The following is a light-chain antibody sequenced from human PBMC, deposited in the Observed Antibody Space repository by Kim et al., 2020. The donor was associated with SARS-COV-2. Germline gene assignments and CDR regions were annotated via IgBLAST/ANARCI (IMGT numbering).Light chain of an antibody. V-gene: IGKV3-11*01. CDR3: QHRRNWPLT. CDR2: DAS. J-gene: IGKJ3*01. CDR1: QSVSSS. Sequence: ELFFTHSPATQSLSPVDRATLPCRASQSVSSSLAWYQQRPGQAPRLGISDASNRATGIPARFSGSGSGTDLTLTISSLEPEDFAVYDCQHRRNWPLTFGPGTKVDIK.